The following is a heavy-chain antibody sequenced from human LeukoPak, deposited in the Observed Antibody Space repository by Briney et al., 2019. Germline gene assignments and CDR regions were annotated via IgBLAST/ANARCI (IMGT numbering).Heavy chain of an antibody. V-gene: IGHV3-74*01. CDR3: ARDRGYNMDV. Sequence: GESLRLSCAASGFAFNTYWLHWVRQVPGKGPVWVSLINSDGSSTGYADSVKGRFTISRDNAKNTLYLQMNSLRAEDAAVYYCARDRGYNMDVWGQGTTVTVSS. CDR2: INSDGSST. D-gene: IGHD3-22*01. CDR1: GFAFNTYW. J-gene: IGHJ6*02.